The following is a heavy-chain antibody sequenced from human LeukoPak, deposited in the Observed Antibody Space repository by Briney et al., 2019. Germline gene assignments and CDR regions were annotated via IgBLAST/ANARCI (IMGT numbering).Heavy chain of an antibody. CDR3: AKDHGSSDWYYFDY. J-gene: IGHJ4*02. CDR1: GFTFSDYY. V-gene: IGHV3-11*04. D-gene: IGHD6-13*01. Sequence: GGSLRLSCAASGFTFSDYYMSWIRQAPGKGLEWVSYISSSGSTIYYADSVKGRFTISRDNSKNTLYLQMNTLRADDTAEYYCAKDHGSSDWYYFDYWGQGTLVTVSS. CDR2: ISSSGSTI.